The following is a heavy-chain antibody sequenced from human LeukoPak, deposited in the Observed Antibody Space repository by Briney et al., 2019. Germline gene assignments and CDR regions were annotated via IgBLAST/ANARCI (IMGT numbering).Heavy chain of an antibody. CDR3: ATVSVVLPR. V-gene: IGHV1-69-2*01. CDR2: VDPEDGET. D-gene: IGHD2-15*01. CDR1: GYTFTDHY. J-gene: IGHJ4*02. Sequence: ASVKVSCKVSGYTFTDHYMHRVQQAPGKGLEWMGLVDPEDGETIYAEKFQGRVTITADTSTDTAYMELSSLRSEDTAVYYCATVSVVLPRWGQGTLVTVSS.